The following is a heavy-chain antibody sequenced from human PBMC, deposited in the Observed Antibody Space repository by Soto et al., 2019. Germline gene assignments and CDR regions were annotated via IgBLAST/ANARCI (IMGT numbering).Heavy chain of an antibody. Sequence: QVQLQESGPGLVKPSETLSLTCTVSGGSISSYYWSWIRQPPGKGLEWIGYIYYSGSTNYNPSLKSRVTIAVDTSKNQCSLKLSAVTAADTAVYYCARGWDGFDAFDIWGQGTMVTVSS. CDR1: GGSISSYY. CDR2: IYYSGST. J-gene: IGHJ3*02. V-gene: IGHV4-59*01. CDR3: ARGWDGFDAFDI. D-gene: IGHD1-26*01.